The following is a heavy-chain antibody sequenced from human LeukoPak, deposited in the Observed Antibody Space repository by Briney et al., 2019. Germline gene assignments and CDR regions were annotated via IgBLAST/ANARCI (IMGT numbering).Heavy chain of an antibody. J-gene: IGHJ4*02. CDR3: ATEAVAGLETHYYFDY. CDR2: ISYDGSNK. Sequence: GRSLRLSCAASGFTFSSYGMHWVRQAPGKGLEWVAVISYDGSNKYYADSVKGRFTISRDNSKNTLYLQMNSLRAEDTAVYYCATEAVAGLETHYYFDYWGQGTLVSVSS. D-gene: IGHD6-19*01. CDR1: GFTFSSYG. V-gene: IGHV3-30*03.